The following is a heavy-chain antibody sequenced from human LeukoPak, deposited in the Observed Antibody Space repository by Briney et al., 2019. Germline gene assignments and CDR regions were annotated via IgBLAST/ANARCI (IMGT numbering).Heavy chain of an antibody. CDR1: GYSFTSYW. Sequence: GESLKISCKGSGYSFTSYWIGWVRQMPGKGLEWMGIIYPGDSDTRYSPSFQGQVTISADKSISTAYLQWSSLKAPDTAMYYCARHYSSRGQLVRVFDYWGQGTLVTVSS. CDR3: ARHYSSRGQLVRVFDY. D-gene: IGHD6-13*01. J-gene: IGHJ4*02. V-gene: IGHV5-51*01. CDR2: IYPGDSDT.